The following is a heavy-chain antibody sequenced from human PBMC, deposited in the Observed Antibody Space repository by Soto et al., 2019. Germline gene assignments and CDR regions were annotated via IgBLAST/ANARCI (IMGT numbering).Heavy chain of an antibody. V-gene: IGHV3-23*01. Sequence: GGSLRLSCAASGFTFSSHAISWVRQAPGKGLEWVSAISGTGVSTFYAASVEGRFTISRDNSKRTVDLQMNSLRVKDTAIYYCARNRDGYYYTGTDVWGQGTTVTVS. J-gene: IGHJ6*02. CDR2: ISGTGVST. CDR3: ARNRDGYYYTGTDV. CDR1: GFTFSSHA.